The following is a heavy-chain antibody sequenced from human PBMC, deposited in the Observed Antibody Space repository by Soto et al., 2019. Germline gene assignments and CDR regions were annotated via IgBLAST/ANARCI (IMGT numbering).Heavy chain of an antibody. J-gene: IGHJ4*02. Sequence: PSETLSLTCTVTGGSISSHYWSWIRQPPGKRLEWIGYITDMGSTNYNPSLKSRVTISLDTSRRQFSLKVNSVTAADTAVYYCARYGDGFDDFYFDYWGQGTPVTVSS. V-gene: IGHV4-59*11. CDR2: ITDMGST. D-gene: IGHD5-12*01. CDR1: GGSISSHY. CDR3: ARYGDGFDDFYFDY.